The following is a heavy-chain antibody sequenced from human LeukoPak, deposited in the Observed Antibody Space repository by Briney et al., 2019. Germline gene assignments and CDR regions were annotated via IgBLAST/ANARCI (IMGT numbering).Heavy chain of an antibody. J-gene: IGHJ6*03. Sequence: ASVKVSCKASGYTFTRYYMHWVRQAPGQGLEWMGIINPSLGSTSYTQKFQGRVTMTRDMSTSTVYMELSSLRSEDTAVYYCARALFGAREIYYYYMDVWGKGTTVTVSS. V-gene: IGHV1-46*01. CDR1: GYTFTRYY. CDR2: INPSLGST. CDR3: ARALFGAREIYYYYMDV. D-gene: IGHD3-16*01.